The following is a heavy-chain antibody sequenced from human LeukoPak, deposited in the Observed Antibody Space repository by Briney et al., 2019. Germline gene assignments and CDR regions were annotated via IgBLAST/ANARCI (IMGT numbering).Heavy chain of an antibody. Sequence: GGSLRLSCAASGFTFSSYAMHWVRQAPGKGLEWVAVISYDGSNKYYADSVKGRFTISRDNSKNTLYLQMNSMRPEDTAVYYCAKGVSRGVDPTGLEYWGQGTLVTVSS. CDR3: AKGVSRGVDPTGLEY. CDR1: GFTFSSYA. V-gene: IGHV3-30-3*01. J-gene: IGHJ4*02. CDR2: ISYDGSNK. D-gene: IGHD1-1*01.